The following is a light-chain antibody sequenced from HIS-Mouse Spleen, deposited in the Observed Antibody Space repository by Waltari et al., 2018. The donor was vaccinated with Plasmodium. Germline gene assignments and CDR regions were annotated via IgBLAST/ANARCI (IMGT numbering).Light chain of an antibody. CDR1: RPNIGSNT. J-gene: IGLJ3*02. CDR3: AAWDDSLNGWV. V-gene: IGLV1-44*01. Sequence: QSVLTQPPSASGTPGQRVTISCSGSRPNIGSNTVNRYQQLPGTAPKLLIYSNNQRPSGVPDRFSGSKSGTSASLAISGLQSEDEADYYCAAWDDSLNGWVFGGGTKLTVL. CDR2: SNN.